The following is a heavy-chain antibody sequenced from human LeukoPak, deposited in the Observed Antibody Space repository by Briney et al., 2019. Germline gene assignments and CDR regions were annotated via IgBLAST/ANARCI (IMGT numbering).Heavy chain of an antibody. CDR2: ISGSGGII. V-gene: IGHV3-11*04. J-gene: IGHJ4*02. CDR1: GFTFSDHF. Sequence: KSGGSLRLSCTASGFTFSDHFMSWIRQAPGKGLEWLSYISGSGGIIHYADSVKGRFTISRDNAKRSLYLQMNSLRAEDTALYYCAREIQVVTAIPFFDYWGQGTLVTVSS. D-gene: IGHD2-21*02. CDR3: AREIQVVTAIPFFDY.